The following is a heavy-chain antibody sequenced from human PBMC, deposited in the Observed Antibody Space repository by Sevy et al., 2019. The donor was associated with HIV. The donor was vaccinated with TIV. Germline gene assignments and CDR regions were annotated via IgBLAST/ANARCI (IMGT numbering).Heavy chain of an antibody. CDR3: ARDVRYYDSSPGYYFDY. CDR2: IIPIFRTA. V-gene: IGHV1-69*13. J-gene: IGHJ4*02. Sequence: TVKVSCKASGGTFSSYAISWVRQAPRQGLERKGGIIPIFRTANYAQKFQGRVTITADESTSTAYMELSSLRSEDTAVYYCARDVRYYDSSPGYYFDYWGQGTLVSVSS. D-gene: IGHD3-22*01. CDR1: GGTFSSYA.